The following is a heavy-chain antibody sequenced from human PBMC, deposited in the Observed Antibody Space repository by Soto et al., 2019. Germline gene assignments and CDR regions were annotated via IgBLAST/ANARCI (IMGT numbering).Heavy chain of an antibody. J-gene: IGHJ4*02. CDR2: IIPLFGTP. D-gene: IGHD3-10*01. Sequence: ASVKVSCKASGGIFSTYAISWLRQAPGQGLEWMGGIIPLFGTPNYAQRFQGRVTITADESTSTAYMELSRLRSEDTAVYYCARDRDDYGSGNYYNRIDFWGQGTQVTVSS. CDR3: ARDRDDYGSGNYYNRIDF. V-gene: IGHV1-69*13. CDR1: GGIFSTYA.